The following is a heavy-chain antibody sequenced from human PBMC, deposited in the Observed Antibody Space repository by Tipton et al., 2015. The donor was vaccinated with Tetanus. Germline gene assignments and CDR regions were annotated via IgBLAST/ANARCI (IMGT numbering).Heavy chain of an antibody. D-gene: IGHD4-17*01. Sequence: LRLSCTVSGGSISSYYWSWIRQPPGKGLEWIGYIYSSGSTNYNPALRSRVTISQDTSMNQFSLKLSSVTAADTAVYYCARDRGLTTGGGIGMDVWGQGTTVTVSS. J-gene: IGHJ6*02. CDR2: IYSSGST. CDR3: ARDRGLTTGGGIGMDV. V-gene: IGHV4-59*12. CDR1: GGSISSYY.